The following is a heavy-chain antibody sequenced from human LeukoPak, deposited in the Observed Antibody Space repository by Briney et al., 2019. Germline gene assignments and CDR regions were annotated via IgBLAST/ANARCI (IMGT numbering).Heavy chain of an antibody. D-gene: IGHD3-10*02. CDR1: GFSFSNYG. J-gene: IGHJ6*04. Sequence: GGSLRLSCAASGFSFSNYGMSWVRQAPGKGLEWVSSISSGGDNTYYADSVRGRFTISRDNSKNTLYLQMNSLRAEDTAVYYCAELGTTMIGGVWGKGTTVTISS. CDR2: ISSGGDNT. V-gene: IGHV3-23*01. CDR3: AELGTTMIGGV.